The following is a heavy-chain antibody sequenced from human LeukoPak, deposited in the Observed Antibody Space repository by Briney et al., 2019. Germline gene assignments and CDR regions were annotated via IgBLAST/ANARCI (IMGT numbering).Heavy chain of an antibody. CDR1: GGSISSYY. CDR2: IYYSGST. J-gene: IGHJ4*02. D-gene: IGHD5-24*01. V-gene: IGHV4-59*01. CDR3: ARGPMATIDY. Sequence: SETLSLTCTVSGGSISSYYWSWIRQPPGKGLEWIGYIYYSGSTNYNPSLKSRVTISVDTSKNQFSLKLSSVTAADTAVYYCARGPMATIDYWGQGTLVAVSS.